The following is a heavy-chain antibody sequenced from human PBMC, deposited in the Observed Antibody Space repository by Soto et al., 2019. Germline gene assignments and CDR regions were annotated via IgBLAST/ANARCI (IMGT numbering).Heavy chain of an antibody. D-gene: IGHD5-18*01. V-gene: IGHV3-53*02. J-gene: IGHJ1*01. Sequence: EVQLVQTGGGLIKPGGSLSLSCAASGLSVSDKYMSWVRQAPGKGLEWVSLTYTGGNSYFADFVKGRFIVSRDISKNTLFLDMNSLAAEGTAVYYCAREGYGYGLDIWGQGSLVTVSS. CDR1: GLSVSDKY. CDR2: TYTGGNS. CDR3: AREGYGYGLDI.